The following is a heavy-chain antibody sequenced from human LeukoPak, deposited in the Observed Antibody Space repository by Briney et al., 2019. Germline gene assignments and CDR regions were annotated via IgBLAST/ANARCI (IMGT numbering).Heavy chain of an antibody. CDR2: ISSSGSTI. Sequence: PGGSLRLSCAASGFTFNHYYMTWIRQAPGKGLEWVSYISSSGSTIYYADSVKGRFTISRDNAKNSLYLQMNSLRAEDTAVYYCARGDSGSYYFDYWGQGTLVTVSS. J-gene: IGHJ4*02. V-gene: IGHV3-11*04. D-gene: IGHD1-26*01. CDR3: ARGDSGSYYFDY. CDR1: GFTFNHYY.